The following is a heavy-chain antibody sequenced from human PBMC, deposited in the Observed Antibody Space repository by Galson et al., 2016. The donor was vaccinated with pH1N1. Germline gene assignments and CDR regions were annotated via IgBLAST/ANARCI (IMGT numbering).Heavy chain of an antibody. V-gene: IGHV4-30-4*08. J-gene: IGHJ4*02. CDR2: IYYSGNT. CDR1: GDFISSGDYF. CDR3: ARGRDYDILTGSSYYFDY. Sequence: TLSLTCAVSGDFISSGDYFWSWIRQPPGKGLEWIGYIYYSGNTFYNPSLKSRVTISLDTSKTQFSLKLSSVTATDTAIYYCARGRDYDILTGSSYYFDYWGQGTLVTVPS. D-gene: IGHD3-9*01.